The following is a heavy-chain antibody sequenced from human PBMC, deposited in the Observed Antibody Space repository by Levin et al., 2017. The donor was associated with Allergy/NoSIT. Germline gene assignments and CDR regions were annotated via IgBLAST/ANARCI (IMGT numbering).Heavy chain of an antibody. CDR2: ISTKSGYI. Sequence: TGGSLRLSCAASGITFNTYSMTWVRQAPGKGLEWVSSISTKSGYIYYADSVKGRFTISRDDAKNSLYLQMNSLTAEDTAIYYCAGDRVDYFGSGSYAYGMDVCGQGTTVTVSS. D-gene: IGHD3-10*01. V-gene: IGHV3-21*06. CDR3: AGDRVDYFGSGSYAYGMDV. CDR1: GITFNTYS. J-gene: IGHJ6*02.